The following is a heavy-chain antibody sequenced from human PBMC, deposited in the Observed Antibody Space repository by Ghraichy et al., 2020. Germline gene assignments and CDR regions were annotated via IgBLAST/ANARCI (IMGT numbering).Heavy chain of an antibody. Sequence: SETLSLTCTVSGGSISSGGYYWSWIRQHPGKGLEWIGYIYYSGSTYYNPSLKSRVTISVDTSKNQFSLKLSSVTAADTAVYYCARGGLTYYYDSSGYLPGALDYWGQGTLVTVSS. CDR3: ARGGLTYYYDSSGYLPGALDY. CDR1: GGSISSGGYY. CDR2: IYYSGST. J-gene: IGHJ4*02. V-gene: IGHV4-31*03. D-gene: IGHD3-22*01.